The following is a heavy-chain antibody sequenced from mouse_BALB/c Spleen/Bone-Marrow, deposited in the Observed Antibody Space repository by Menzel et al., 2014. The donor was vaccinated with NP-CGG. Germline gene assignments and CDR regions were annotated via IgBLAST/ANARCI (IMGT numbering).Heavy chain of an antibody. J-gene: IGHJ1*01. CDR3: ARDRNVIYNWYFDV. Sequence: EVQRVESGGGLVQPGSSLSLSCATSGFTFTDYYMSWVRQPPGKALEWLGFIRNKANGYTTEYSASVKGRFTVSRDNSQSILYLQMITLRAEDSATYYCARDRNVIYNWYFDVWGAGTTVTVSS. CDR1: GFTFTDYY. V-gene: IGHV7-3*02. CDR2: IRNKANGYTT. D-gene: IGHD2-1*01.